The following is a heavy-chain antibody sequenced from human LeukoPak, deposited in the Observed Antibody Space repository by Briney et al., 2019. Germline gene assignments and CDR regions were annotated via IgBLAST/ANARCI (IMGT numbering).Heavy chain of an antibody. J-gene: IGHJ4*02. D-gene: IGHD2-15*01. Sequence: SETLSLTCAVYGGSFSGYYWSWIRQPPGKGLEWIGEVNHSGSTNYNPSLKSRVTISVDTSKNQFSLKLSSVTAADTAVYYCARGGYCSGGSCYATYGYWGQGTLVTVSS. CDR3: ARGGYCSGGSCYATYGY. CDR2: VNHSGST. CDR1: GGSFSGYY. V-gene: IGHV4-34*01.